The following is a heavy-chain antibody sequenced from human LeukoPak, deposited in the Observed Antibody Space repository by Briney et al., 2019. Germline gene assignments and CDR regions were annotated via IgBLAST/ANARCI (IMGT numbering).Heavy chain of an antibody. V-gene: IGHV3-7*01. D-gene: IGHD1-26*01. Sequence: GGSLRLSCAASGFTFSTYWMTWVRQTPGKGLEWVANVHQGRSEKYYWDSVKGRFTIFRDNAQNSLYLHMNSLRVEDTGVYYCTRDTGGSGSYPDFWGRGTLVTVSS. J-gene: IGHJ4*02. CDR3: TRDTGGSGSYPDF. CDR2: VHQGRSEK. CDR1: GFTFSTYW.